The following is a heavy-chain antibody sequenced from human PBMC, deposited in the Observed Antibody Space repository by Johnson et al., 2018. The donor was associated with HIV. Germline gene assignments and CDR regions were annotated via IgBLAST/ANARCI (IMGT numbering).Heavy chain of an antibody. D-gene: IGHD4-23*01. J-gene: IGHJ3*02. V-gene: IGHV3-33*01. CDR3: AEARSLLDYGGFDAFDI. CDR2: IYYDGTNK. CDR1: GFTFSSYA. Sequence: QVHLVESGGGVVQPGRSLRLSCAASGFTFSSYAMHWVRQAPGKGLEWVAIIYYDGTNKYYADSVKGRFTISRDNSKNTLSLQMNSLRVEDTAMYYCAEARSLLDYGGFDAFDIWGQGTMVTVSS.